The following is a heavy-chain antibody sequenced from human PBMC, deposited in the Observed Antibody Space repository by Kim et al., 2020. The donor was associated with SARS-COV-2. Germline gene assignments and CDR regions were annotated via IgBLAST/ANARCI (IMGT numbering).Heavy chain of an antibody. J-gene: IGHJ4*02. V-gene: IGHV1-69*04. Sequence: SVKVSCKASGGTFSSYAISWVRQAPGQGLEWMGRIIPILGIANYAQKFQGRVTITADKSTSTAYMELSSLRSEDTAVYYCARSVRVVVGGGFDYWGQGTLVTVSS. CDR1: GGTFSSYA. D-gene: IGHD3-22*01. CDR2: IIPILGIA. CDR3: ARSVRVVVGGGFDY.